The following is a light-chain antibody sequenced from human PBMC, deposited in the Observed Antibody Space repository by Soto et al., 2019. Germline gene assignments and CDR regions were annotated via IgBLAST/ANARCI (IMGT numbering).Light chain of an antibody. CDR3: QHYSSYSEA. CDR2: KAS. J-gene: IGKJ1*01. V-gene: IGKV1-5*03. Sequence: DIQMTQSPSTLSGSVADRVTITCRASQTISSWLAWYQQKPGKAPKLLIYKASTLKSGVPSRFSGSGSGTEFTLTISSLQPDDFATYYCQHYSSYSEAFGQGTKV. CDR1: QTISSW.